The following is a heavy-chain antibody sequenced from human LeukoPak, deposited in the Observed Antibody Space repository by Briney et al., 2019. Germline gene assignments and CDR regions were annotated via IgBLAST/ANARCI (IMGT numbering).Heavy chain of an antibody. V-gene: IGHV4-4*07. Sequence: PSETLSLTCTVSGGSISSYYWSWIRQPAGKGLEWIGRIYTSGSTNYNPSLKSRVTMSVDTSKNQFSLKLSSVTAADTAVYYCARVEASAWGIAAAGNYYYCMDVWGKGTTVTVSS. CDR1: GGSISSYY. CDR3: ARVEASAWGIAAAGNYYYCMDV. D-gene: IGHD6-13*01. J-gene: IGHJ6*03. CDR2: IYTSGST.